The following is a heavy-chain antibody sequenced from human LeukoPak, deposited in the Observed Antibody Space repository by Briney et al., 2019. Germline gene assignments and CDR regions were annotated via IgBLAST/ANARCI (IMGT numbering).Heavy chain of an antibody. V-gene: IGHV3-23*01. CDR2: ISSGGNTT. J-gene: IGHJ5*02. CDR1: GFTFSTYA. CDR3: AKDRKAWLPNFGP. Sequence: WGSVTCTYAASGFTFSTYAVNWVRQAPGKGLEWVSAISSGGNTTYYVAWQSHRFSISRDNSKKTLYLRMNSLRAEDTAIYYGAKDRKAWLPNFGPWG. D-gene: IGHD1-14*01.